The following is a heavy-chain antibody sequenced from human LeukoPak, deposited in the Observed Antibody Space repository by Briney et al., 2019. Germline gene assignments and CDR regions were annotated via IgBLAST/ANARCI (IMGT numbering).Heavy chain of an antibody. J-gene: IGHJ3*02. D-gene: IGHD3-10*01. Sequence: SETLSLTCAVYGGSFSGYYWSWIRQPPGKGLEWIGEINHSGSTNYNPSLKSRVTIPVDTSKTQSSLKLSSVTAADTAVYYCARSKLLWFGELQHDAFDIWGQGTMVTVSS. V-gene: IGHV4-34*01. CDR1: GGSFSGYY. CDR2: INHSGST. CDR3: ARSKLLWFGELQHDAFDI.